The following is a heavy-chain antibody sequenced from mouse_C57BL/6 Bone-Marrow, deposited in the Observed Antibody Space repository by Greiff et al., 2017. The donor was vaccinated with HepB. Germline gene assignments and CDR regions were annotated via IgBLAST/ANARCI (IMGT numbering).Heavy chain of an antibody. Sequence: EVQLQQSGGGLVQPGGSLKLSCAASGIDFSRYWMSWVRRAPGKGLEWIGEINPDSSTINYAPSLKDKFIISRDNAKNTLYLQMSKVRSEDTALYYCASPNWDWAMDYWGQGTSVTVSS. CDR1: GIDFSRYW. D-gene: IGHD4-1*01. J-gene: IGHJ4*01. CDR3: ASPNWDWAMDY. CDR2: INPDSSTI. V-gene: IGHV4-1*01.